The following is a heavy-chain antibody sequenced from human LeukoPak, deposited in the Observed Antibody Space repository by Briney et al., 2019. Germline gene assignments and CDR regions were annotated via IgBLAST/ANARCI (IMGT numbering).Heavy chain of an antibody. Sequence: SETLSLTCSVSGASIRSYYWSWIRQPPGKGLEWIGDISYSGSTTYIPSLKSRVTISVDTSKNQFSLKLSSVTAADTAVYYCAREAYCGGDCYSGFDYWGQGTLVTVSS. CDR3: AREAYCGGDCYSGFDY. CDR1: GASIRSYY. D-gene: IGHD2-21*02. CDR2: ISYSGST. V-gene: IGHV4-59*01. J-gene: IGHJ4*02.